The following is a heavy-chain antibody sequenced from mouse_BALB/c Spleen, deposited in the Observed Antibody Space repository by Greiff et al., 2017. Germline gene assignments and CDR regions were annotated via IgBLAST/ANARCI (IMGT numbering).Heavy chain of an antibody. J-gene: IGHJ3*01. CDR3: ARDGGLRSWFAY. Sequence: EVKLVESGGGLVKPGGSLKLSCAASGFTFSSYAMSWVRRSPEKRLEWVAEISSGGSYTYYPDTVTGRFTISRDNAKNTLYLEMSSLRSEDTAMYYCARDGGLRSWFAYWGQGTLVTVSA. CDR1: GFTFSSYA. CDR2: ISSGGSYT. V-gene: IGHV5-9-4*01. D-gene: IGHD2-4*01.